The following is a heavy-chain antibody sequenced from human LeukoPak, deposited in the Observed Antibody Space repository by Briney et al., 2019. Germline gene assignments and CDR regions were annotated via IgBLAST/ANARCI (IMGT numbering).Heavy chain of an antibody. CDR1: GFTFSSSA. D-gene: IGHD2-15*01. Sequence: GGSLRPSCVASGFTFSSSAMSWVRQAPGKGGEWVSAISNSCGYTYHAASGQGRFPISRDNSKNTLCLKMNSLRAEDTAVYSCAKQLGYCSDGSGYFPYWGQGTLVTVSP. CDR2: ISNSCGYT. CDR3: AKQLGYCSDGSGYFPY. V-gene: IGHV3-23*01. J-gene: IGHJ4*02.